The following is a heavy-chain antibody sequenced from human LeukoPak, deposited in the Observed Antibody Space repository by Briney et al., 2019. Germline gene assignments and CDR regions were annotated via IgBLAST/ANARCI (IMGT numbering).Heavy chain of an antibody. CDR1: GFTFSSYW. CDR3: AKLAAPSGYWYFDL. J-gene: IGHJ2*01. CDR2: IDSDGSAT. Sequence: GGSLRLSCAASGFTFSSYWMHWVRQAPGKGLVWVSRIDSDGSATSYADSVKGRFTISRDNSKNTLYLQMNSLRAEDTAVYYCAKLAAPSGYWYFDLWGRGTLVTVSS. V-gene: IGHV3-74*01. D-gene: IGHD6-13*01.